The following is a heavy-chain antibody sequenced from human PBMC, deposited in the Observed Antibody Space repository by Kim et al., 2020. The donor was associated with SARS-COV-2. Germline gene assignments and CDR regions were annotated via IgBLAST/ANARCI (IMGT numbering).Heavy chain of an antibody. CDR3: ARGGIAILPAKGMDV. J-gene: IGHJ6*02. CDR2: IYSGGST. Sequence: GGSLRLSCAASGFTVSSNYMSWVRQAPGKGLEWVSVIYSGGSTYYADSVKGRFTISRDNSKNTLYLQMNSLRAEDTAVYYCARGGIAILPAKGMDVWGQGTTVTVSS. D-gene: IGHD6-13*01. V-gene: IGHV3-53*01. CDR1: GFTVSSNY.